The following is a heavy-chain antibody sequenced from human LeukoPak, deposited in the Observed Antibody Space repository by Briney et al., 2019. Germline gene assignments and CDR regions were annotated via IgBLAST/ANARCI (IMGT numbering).Heavy chain of an antibody. D-gene: IGHD6-19*01. Sequence: ASVKVSCKTSGYTFSDYYIHWIRQAPGQGLEWVGWINPNSGDTDYAQKFQGRVTMTRDTSISTAYMEVSRLTSEDTAVYYCTRESLTVAGVDYWGQGTLVTVSP. CDR3: TRESLTVAGVDY. CDR1: GYTFSDYY. V-gene: IGHV1-2*02. CDR2: INPNSGDT. J-gene: IGHJ4*02.